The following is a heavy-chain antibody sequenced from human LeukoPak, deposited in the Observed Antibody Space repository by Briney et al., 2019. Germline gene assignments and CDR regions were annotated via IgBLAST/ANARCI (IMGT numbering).Heavy chain of an antibody. Sequence: SETLSLTCTVSGGSISSYYWSWIRQPPGKGLEWIGYIYYSGSTNYNPSLKSRVTISVDTSKNQLSLKLSSVTAADTAVYYCARSPGALLWFGELFRGFDYWRQGTLVTVSS. V-gene: IGHV4-59*01. CDR2: IYYSGST. J-gene: IGHJ4*02. D-gene: IGHD3-10*01. CDR3: ARSPGALLWFGELFRGFDY. CDR1: GGSISSYY.